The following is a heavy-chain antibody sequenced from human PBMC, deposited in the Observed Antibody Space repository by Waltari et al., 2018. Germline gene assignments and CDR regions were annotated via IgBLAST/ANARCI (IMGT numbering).Heavy chain of an antibody. D-gene: IGHD2-15*01. J-gene: IGHJ4*02. Sequence: QVQLVQSGAEVKKPGASVKVSCKASGYTFTSYGISWVRQAPGQGLEWMGWISAYNGNTNYAQKLQGRVTMTTDTSTSKAYRELRSRRADDTAVYYWARDGYGSGGSCWVFFDYWGQGTLGTVSS. V-gene: IGHV1-18*01. CDR1: GYTFTSYG. CDR2: ISAYNGNT. CDR3: ARDGYGSGGSCWVFFDY.